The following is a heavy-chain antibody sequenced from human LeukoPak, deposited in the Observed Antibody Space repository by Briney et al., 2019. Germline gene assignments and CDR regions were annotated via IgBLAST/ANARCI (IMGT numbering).Heavy chain of an antibody. CDR2: IYSGCSDT. CDR1: TYSFSDYW. Sequence: GEALKIFCRGSTYSFSDYWIGRGRQMPGKGLEGVVIIYSGCSDTRYSTSFQGQVTIADEKSISTVNLQWSSLQASDTAMYDCTRLIGSGWYFDYWGQGTLVTVSS. D-gene: IGHD3-10*01. V-gene: IGHV5-51*01. CDR3: TRLIGSGWYFDY. J-gene: IGHJ4*02.